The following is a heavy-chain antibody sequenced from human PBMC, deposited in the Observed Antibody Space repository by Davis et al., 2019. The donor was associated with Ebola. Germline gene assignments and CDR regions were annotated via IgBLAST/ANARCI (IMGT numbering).Heavy chain of an antibody. V-gene: IGHV3-23*01. CDR2: ISGSGGST. CDR3: AKARGSDIVLVVYASQYYYGMDV. Sequence: GGSLRLSCAASGFTVSSNYMSWVRQAPGKGLEWVSAISGSGGSTYYADSVKGRFTISRDNSKNTLYLQMNSLRAEDTAVYYCAKARGSDIVLVVYASQYYYGMDVWGQGTTVTVSS. CDR1: GFTVSSNY. D-gene: IGHD2-8*02. J-gene: IGHJ6*02.